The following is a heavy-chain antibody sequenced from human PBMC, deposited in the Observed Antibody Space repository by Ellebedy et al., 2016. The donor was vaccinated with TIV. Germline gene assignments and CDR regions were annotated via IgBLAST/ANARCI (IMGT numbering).Heavy chain of an antibody. CDR3: ARDRRQWRSSYYYGMDV. D-gene: IGHD6-19*01. J-gene: IGHJ6*02. Sequence: ASVKVSCKASGYTFTSYGISWVRQAPGQGLEWMGWISGYNGNTNYAQKFQGRVTMTRDTSISTAYMELSRLRSDDTAVYYCARDRRQWRSSYYYGMDVWGQGTTVTVSS. CDR2: ISGYNGNT. CDR1: GYTFTSYG. V-gene: IGHV1-18*04.